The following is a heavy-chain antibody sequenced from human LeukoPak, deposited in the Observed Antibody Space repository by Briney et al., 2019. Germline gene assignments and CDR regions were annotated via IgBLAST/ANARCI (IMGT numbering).Heavy chain of an antibody. CDR2: IYYSGST. V-gene: IGHV4-59*08. CDR1: GGSISSYY. J-gene: IGHJ4*02. Sequence: SETLFLTCTVSGGSISSYYWSWIRQPPGKGLEWIGYIYYSGSTNYNPSLKSRVTISVDTSKNQFSLKLSSVTAADTAVYYCARHSQYSSSWYGYYFDYWGQGTLVTVSS. D-gene: IGHD6-13*01. CDR3: ARHSQYSSSWYGYYFDY.